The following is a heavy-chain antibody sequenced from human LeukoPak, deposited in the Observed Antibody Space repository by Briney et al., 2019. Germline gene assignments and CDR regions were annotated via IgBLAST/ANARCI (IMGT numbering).Heavy chain of an antibody. Sequence: ASVKVSCKASGYTFSGYYMHWVRQAPGQGLEWMGWINPNSGGTNYAQKFQGRVTMTRDTSISTAYMELSRLRSDDTAVYYCARGYPLSTTAAGTNFQHWGQGTPVTVSS. V-gene: IGHV1-2*02. J-gene: IGHJ1*01. CDR3: ARGYPLSTTAAGTNFQH. CDR2: INPNSGGT. D-gene: IGHD6-13*01. CDR1: GYTFSGYY.